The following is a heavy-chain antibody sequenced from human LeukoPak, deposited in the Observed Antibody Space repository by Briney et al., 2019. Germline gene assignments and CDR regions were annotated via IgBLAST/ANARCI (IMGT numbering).Heavy chain of an antibody. D-gene: IGHD7-27*01. Sequence: GGSLRLSCAASGFTFSSYGMHWVRQAPGKGLEWVAVISYDGSNKYYADSVKGRFTISRDNSKNTLYLQMNSLRAEDTAVYYCAKELGISYYYYGMDVWGQGTTATVSS. J-gene: IGHJ6*02. CDR1: GFTFSSYG. V-gene: IGHV3-30*18. CDR2: ISYDGSNK. CDR3: AKELGISYYYYGMDV.